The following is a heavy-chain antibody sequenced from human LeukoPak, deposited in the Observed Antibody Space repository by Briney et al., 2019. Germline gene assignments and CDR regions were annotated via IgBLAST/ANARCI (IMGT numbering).Heavy chain of an antibody. CDR1: GFTFSSYD. Sequence: GGSLRLSCAASGFTFSSYDMHWVRLTTGKGLEWVSAIDTAGYTYYPGSVKGRFTISRDNSNNTLYLQMNSLRAEDTAVYYCAKDYLLIVGTTTWVPDYWGQGILVTVSS. CDR3: AKDYLLIVGTTTWVPDY. V-gene: IGHV3-13*01. D-gene: IGHD1-26*01. J-gene: IGHJ4*02. CDR2: IDTAGYT.